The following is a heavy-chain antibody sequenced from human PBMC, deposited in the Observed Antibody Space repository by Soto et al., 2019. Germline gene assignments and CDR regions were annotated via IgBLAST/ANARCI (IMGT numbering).Heavy chain of an antibody. Sequence: LETLSLTCTVSGGSISSSSYYWGWIRQPPGKGLEWIGSIYYSGSTYYNPSLKSRVTISVDTSKNQFSLKLSSVTAADTAVYYCARRSTVTTWNYYYYGMDVWGQGTTVTVSS. V-gene: IGHV4-39*01. D-gene: IGHD4-17*01. J-gene: IGHJ6*02. CDR3: ARRSTVTTWNYYYYGMDV. CDR1: GGSISSSSYY. CDR2: IYYSGST.